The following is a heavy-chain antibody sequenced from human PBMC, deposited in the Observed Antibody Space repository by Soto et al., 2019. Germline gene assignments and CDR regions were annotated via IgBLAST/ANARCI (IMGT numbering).Heavy chain of an antibody. CDR1: GFTFSSYA. D-gene: IGHD4-17*01. J-gene: IGHJ6*02. Sequence: GGSLRLSCAASGFTFSSYAMHWVRQAPGKGLEWVAVISYDGSNKYYADSVKGRFTISRDNSKNTLYLQMNSLRAEDTAVYYCATDTRGDYYYYYGMDVWGQGTTVTVSS. V-gene: IGHV3-30*04. CDR3: ATDTRGDYYYYYGMDV. CDR2: ISYDGSNK.